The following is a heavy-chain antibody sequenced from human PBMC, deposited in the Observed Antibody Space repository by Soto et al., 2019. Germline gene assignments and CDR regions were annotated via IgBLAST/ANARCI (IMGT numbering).Heavy chain of an antibody. CDR3: ARDSRGGMDV. Sequence: QVQLQESGPGLVKPSQTLSLTCTVSGGSISSGGYYWSWIRQHPGKGLECIGYIYYSGSTYYNPSLKSRFTISVDTSKNQFSLKLSSVTGADTAVYYCARDSRGGMDVWGQGTTVTVSS. V-gene: IGHV4-31*03. J-gene: IGHJ6*02. D-gene: IGHD3-10*01. CDR2: IYYSGST. CDR1: GGSISSGGYY.